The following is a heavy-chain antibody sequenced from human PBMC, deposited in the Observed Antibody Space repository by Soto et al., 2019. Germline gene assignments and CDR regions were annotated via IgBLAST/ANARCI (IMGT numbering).Heavy chain of an antibody. V-gene: IGHV1-69*12. CDR3: ARAGLEYCSGGSCYTFDAFDI. Sequence: QVQLVQSGAEVKKPGSSVKVSCKASGGTFSSYAISWVRQAPGQGLEWMGGIIPIFGTANYAQKFQGRVTITADESTSTAYMELSSLRSEDTAVYYCARAGLEYCSGGSCYTFDAFDIWGQGTMVTVSS. CDR1: GGTFSSYA. J-gene: IGHJ3*02. D-gene: IGHD2-15*01. CDR2: IIPIFGTA.